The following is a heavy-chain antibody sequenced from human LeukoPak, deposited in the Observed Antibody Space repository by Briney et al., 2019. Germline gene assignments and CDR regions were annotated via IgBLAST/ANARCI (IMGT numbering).Heavy chain of an antibody. CDR2: ISAYNGNT. CDR3: ARLFGGAGNFWFDP. Sequence: ASVKVSCKASGYIFTSYGISWVRQAPGQGLEWMGWISAYNGNTNYAQKLQGRVTMTTDTSTSTAYMELRSLRSDDTAVYYCARLFGGAGNFWFDPWGQGTLVTVSS. CDR1: GYIFTSYG. J-gene: IGHJ5*02. D-gene: IGHD3-10*02. V-gene: IGHV1-18*01.